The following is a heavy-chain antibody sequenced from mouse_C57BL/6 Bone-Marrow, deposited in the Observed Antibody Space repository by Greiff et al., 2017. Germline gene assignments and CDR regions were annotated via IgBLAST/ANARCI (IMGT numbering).Heavy chain of an antibody. J-gene: IGHJ3*01. V-gene: IGHV6-3*01. CDR1: GFTFSNYW. CDR3: TGYPDYYVFAY. Sequence: EVKLMESGGGLVQPGGSMKLSCVASGFTFSNYWMNWVRQSPEKGLEWVAQIRLKSDNYATHYAESVKGRFTISRDDSKSSVYLQMNNLRAEDTGIYYCTGYPDYYVFAYWGQGTLVTVSA. CDR2: IRLKSDNYAT. D-gene: IGHD1-1*01.